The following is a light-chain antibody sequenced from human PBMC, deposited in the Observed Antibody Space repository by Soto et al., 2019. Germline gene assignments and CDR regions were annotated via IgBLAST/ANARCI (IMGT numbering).Light chain of an antibody. CDR3: QQSYSTPET. J-gene: IGKJ1*01. CDR2: AAS. CDR1: QSISSF. Sequence: DIQMTQSPSSLYASVGDRVTITCRASQSISSFLNWYQQKPGKAPRLLIYAASSLQSGVPSRFSASGSGTDFTLTISSLQPEDFATYYCQQSYSTPETFGQGTKVEI. V-gene: IGKV1-39*01.